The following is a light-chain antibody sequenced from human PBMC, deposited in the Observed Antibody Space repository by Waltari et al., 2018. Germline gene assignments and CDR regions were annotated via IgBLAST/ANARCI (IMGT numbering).Light chain of an antibody. J-gene: IGKJ4*01. CDR1: QTIPRY. V-gene: IGKV1-39*01. Sequence: DIQMTQSPSSLSASVGDRVTITCRASQTIPRYLKWYQQKPGKAPKLLIYGISSLQSGVPSRFSGSGSGTDFTLTISSLQPEDFATYYCQQTNSLPLTFGGGTKVDIK. CDR2: GIS. CDR3: QQTNSLPLT.